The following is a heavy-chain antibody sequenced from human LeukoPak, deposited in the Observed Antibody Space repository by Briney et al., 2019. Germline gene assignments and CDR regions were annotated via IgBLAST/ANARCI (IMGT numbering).Heavy chain of an antibody. D-gene: IGHD3-22*01. CDR1: GGSISSSSYY. CDR3: ARLYYDSSGYYQICYFDY. V-gene: IGHV4-39*01. CDR2: IYYSGST. Sequence: SETLSLTCTVSGGSISSSSYYRGWIRQPPGKGLEWIGSIYYSGSTYYNPSLKSRVTISVDTSKNQLSLNLSSVTAADTAVYYCARLYYDSSGYYQICYFDYWGQGTLVTVSS. J-gene: IGHJ4*02.